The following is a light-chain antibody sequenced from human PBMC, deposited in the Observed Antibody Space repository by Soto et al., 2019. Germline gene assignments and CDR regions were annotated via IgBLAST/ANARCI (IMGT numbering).Light chain of an antibody. V-gene: IGKV3-20*01. Sequence: EIVLTPSPGTLSLSPGERVTLSCRASQSISSRSLAWYQQKPGQAPRLLIYGASNRLTGIPDRFSGSGSGIDFTLTITRLEPEDFAVYYCQEYGTSQTFGGGTKVDIK. J-gene: IGKJ4*01. CDR2: GAS. CDR1: QSISSRS. CDR3: QEYGTSQT.